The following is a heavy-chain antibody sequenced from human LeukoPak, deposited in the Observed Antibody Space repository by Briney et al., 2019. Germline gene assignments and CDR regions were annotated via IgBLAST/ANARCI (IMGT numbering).Heavy chain of an antibody. Sequence: GGSLRLSCAASGFIFSNSWMHWVRQAPGKGPVWVSRINPDAGSTTYADSVKGRCTISRDNVKNTVYLQMNSLRDEDTAVYYCVRSLGGTDSWGQGTLVTVSS. CDR2: INPDAGST. D-gene: IGHD1-26*01. CDR3: VRSLGGTDS. J-gene: IGHJ4*02. V-gene: IGHV3-74*01. CDR1: GFIFSNSW.